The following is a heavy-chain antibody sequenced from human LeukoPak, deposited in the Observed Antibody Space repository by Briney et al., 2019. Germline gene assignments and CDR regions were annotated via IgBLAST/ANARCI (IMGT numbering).Heavy chain of an antibody. Sequence: PGGSLRLSCAASGFTVSSNYMSWVRQAPGKGLEWVSVIYSGGSTYYADSVKGRFTISRDNSKNTLYLQMNSLRAEDTAVYYCARDSRYFDFSYHYYGMDVWGKGTTVTVSS. J-gene: IGHJ6*04. CDR1: GFTVSSNY. D-gene: IGHD3-9*01. CDR3: ARDSRYFDFSYHYYGMDV. V-gene: IGHV3-53*01. CDR2: IYSGGST.